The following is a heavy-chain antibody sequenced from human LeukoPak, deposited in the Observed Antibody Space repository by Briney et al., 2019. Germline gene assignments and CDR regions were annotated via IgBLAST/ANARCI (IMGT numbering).Heavy chain of an antibody. D-gene: IGHD3-9*01. CDR2: INAGNGNT. Sequence: ASVKVSCRASGYTFTTYAMHWVRQAPGQRLEWMGWINAGNGNTKYSQKFQGRVTITRDTSASTAYMELSSLRSGDTAVYYCARDRAHFDWLLMDYYSCMDVWGKGTTVTVSS. J-gene: IGHJ6*04. CDR3: ARDRAHFDWLLMDYYSCMDV. CDR1: GYTFTTYA. V-gene: IGHV1-3*01.